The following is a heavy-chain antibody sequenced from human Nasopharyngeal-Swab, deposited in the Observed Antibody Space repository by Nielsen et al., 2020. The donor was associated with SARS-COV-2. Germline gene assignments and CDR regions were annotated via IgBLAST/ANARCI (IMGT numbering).Heavy chain of an antibody. CDR3: ARGGVGATRYYYYYGMDV. J-gene: IGHJ6*02. CDR1: GFTFSSYS. Sequence: GESLKISCAASGFTFSSYSMNWVRRTPGKGLEWVSYISSSSSAIYYADSVKGRFTISRDNAKNSLYLQMNSLRDEDTAVYYCARGGVGATRYYYYYGMDVWGQGTTVTVSS. CDR2: ISSSSSAI. D-gene: IGHD1-26*01. V-gene: IGHV3-48*02.